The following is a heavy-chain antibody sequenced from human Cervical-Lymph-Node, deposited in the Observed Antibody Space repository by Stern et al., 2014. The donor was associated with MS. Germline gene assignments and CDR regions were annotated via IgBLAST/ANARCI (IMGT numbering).Heavy chain of an antibody. Sequence: QVQLVQSGAEVTKPGSSVKVSCKASGGTFSKFPGSWVRQAPGQGLEWMVGIFPVFGTPTYAQECSGRVTITADVSTSTVYMELSSLRSDDTAVYYCALSSETSDRWYSLGYDLWGQGTLVTVSS. V-gene: IGHV1-69*01. J-gene: IGHJ5*02. CDR3: ALSSETSDRWYSLGYDL. CDR1: GGTFSKFP. CDR2: IFPVFGTP. D-gene: IGHD6-13*01.